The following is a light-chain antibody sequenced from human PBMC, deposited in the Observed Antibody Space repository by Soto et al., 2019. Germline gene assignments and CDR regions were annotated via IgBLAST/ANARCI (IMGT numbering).Light chain of an antibody. CDR3: QQTYSVLPYT. J-gene: IGKJ2*01. V-gene: IGKV1-39*01. CDR2: AAS. Sequence: DIQMTQSPSSLSASIGDRATITCRASQNIRTYLNWYQQKPGKAPDLLVFAASNLQTGVPSRFSGGGSGTDFTLTISSLQPEDFATYYCQQTYSVLPYTFGQGTKLEIK. CDR1: QNIRTY.